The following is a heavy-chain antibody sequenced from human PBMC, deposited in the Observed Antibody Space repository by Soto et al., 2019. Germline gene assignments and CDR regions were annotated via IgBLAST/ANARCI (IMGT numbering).Heavy chain of an antibody. J-gene: IGHJ6*02. CDR3: AGGGVRGVITRTRDYYGMDV. V-gene: IGHV5-51*01. Sequence: GESLQISCKVSGYSFTSYWIRCVRQMTGKGLEWMGRIDPGDSDTRYSPSFQGQVTISADKSISTAYLQWSSPKASDTAMYYCAGGGVRGVITRTRDYYGMDVWGQGTTVTVSS. CDR2: IDPGDSDT. D-gene: IGHD3-10*01. CDR1: GYSFTSYW.